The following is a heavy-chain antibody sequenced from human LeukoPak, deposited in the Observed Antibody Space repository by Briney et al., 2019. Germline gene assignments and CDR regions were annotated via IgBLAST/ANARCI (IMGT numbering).Heavy chain of an antibody. Sequence: SETLSLTCTVSGYSISSGYYWGWIRQPPGKGLEWIRSIYHSGSTYYNPSLKSRVTISVDTSKNRFSLKLSSVTAADTAVYYCARDHDRGKDYGAQGDWGQGTLVTVSS. D-gene: IGHD4-17*01. CDR1: GYSISSGYY. CDR3: ARDHDRGKDYGAQGD. J-gene: IGHJ4*02. V-gene: IGHV4-38-2*02. CDR2: IYHSGST.